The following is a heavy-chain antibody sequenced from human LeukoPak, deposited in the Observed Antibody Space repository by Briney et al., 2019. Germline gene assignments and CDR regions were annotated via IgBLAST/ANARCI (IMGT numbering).Heavy chain of an antibody. D-gene: IGHD2-15*01. CDR2: VSRRSTTI. CDR1: GFSFSEYS. Sequence: PGGSLRLSCAASGFSFSEYSMNWVRQAPGKGLEWLSYVSRRSTTIYYAESVRGRFTISRDNAQKSLYLHMSDLRAEDTAVYYCARDCTAGSCDHFDHWGQGTLVSVSS. CDR3: ARDCTAGSCDHFDH. J-gene: IGHJ4*02. V-gene: IGHV3-48*01.